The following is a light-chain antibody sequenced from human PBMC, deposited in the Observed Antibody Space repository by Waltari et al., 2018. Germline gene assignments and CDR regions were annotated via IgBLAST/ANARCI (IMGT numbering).Light chain of an antibody. Sequence: EIVMTQSPATLSVSPGERATLSCRASQSVNSNLAWHQLKPGQAPRLLIYGASTRATGIPARFSGSGSGTEFTLTISSLQSEDFAVYYCQQYNTWPQTFGQGTRLEIK. J-gene: IGKJ2*01. CDR1: QSVNSN. CDR2: GAS. CDR3: QQYNTWPQT. V-gene: IGKV3-15*01.